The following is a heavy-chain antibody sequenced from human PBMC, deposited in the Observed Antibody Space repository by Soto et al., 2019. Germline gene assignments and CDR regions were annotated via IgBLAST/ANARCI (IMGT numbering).Heavy chain of an antibody. CDR3: AKGDNLGPKTGYAFDP. CDR2: TYFRSKWYN. Sequence: SQTLSLTCAISGDSVSSNTASWNWIRQSPSRGLEWLGRTYFRSKWYNDYAVSVKSRIIINPDTSNNQFSLQLNSVTPEDTAVYFCAKGDNLGPKTGYAFDPWGQGIMVTVSS. J-gene: IGHJ5*02. D-gene: IGHD5-12*01. CDR1: GDSVSSNTAS. V-gene: IGHV6-1*01.